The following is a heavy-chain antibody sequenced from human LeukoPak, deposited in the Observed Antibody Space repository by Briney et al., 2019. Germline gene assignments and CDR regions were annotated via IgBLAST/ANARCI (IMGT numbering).Heavy chain of an antibody. Sequence: GGSLRLSCVASGFTFSTYSMNWVRQAPGRGLEWVSYISSSSSTIYYADSVKGRFTISRDNSKNTLYLQMNSLRAEDTAVYYCAKGVRTTVTTDWFDPWGQGTLVTVSS. D-gene: IGHD4-17*01. CDR1: GFTFSTYS. CDR3: AKGVRTTVTTDWFDP. CDR2: ISSSSSTI. V-gene: IGHV3-48*01. J-gene: IGHJ5*02.